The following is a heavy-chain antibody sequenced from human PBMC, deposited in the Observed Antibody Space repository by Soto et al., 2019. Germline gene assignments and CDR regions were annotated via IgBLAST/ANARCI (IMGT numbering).Heavy chain of an antibody. Sequence: PGGSLRLSCAASGFTFSSYGMHWVRQAPGKGLEWVAVISYDGSNKYYADSVKGRFTVSRDNSKNTLYLQMNSLRAEDTAVYYCAKDRNVDTAYSYYGMDVWGQGTTVTVSS. J-gene: IGHJ6*02. CDR2: ISYDGSNK. CDR1: GFTFSSYG. D-gene: IGHD5-18*01. V-gene: IGHV3-30*18. CDR3: AKDRNVDTAYSYYGMDV.